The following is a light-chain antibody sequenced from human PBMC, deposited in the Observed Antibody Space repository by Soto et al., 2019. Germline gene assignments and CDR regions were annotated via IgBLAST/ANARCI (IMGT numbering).Light chain of an antibody. J-gene: IGKJ4*01. Sequence: EIVLTQSPGTLSLSPGERATLSCSASKSVSTSYLAWYQQKPGQAPRLLIYGASSRATGIPDRFSGSGSGADFTLTISRLEPEDLAVYYCQQYGSVPLTFGGGTKGAIK. CDR3: QQYGSVPLT. CDR2: GAS. CDR1: KSVSTSY. V-gene: IGKV3-20*01.